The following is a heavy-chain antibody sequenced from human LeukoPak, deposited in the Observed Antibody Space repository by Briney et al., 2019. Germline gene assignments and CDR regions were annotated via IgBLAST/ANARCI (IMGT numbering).Heavy chain of an antibody. D-gene: IGHD3-16*01. CDR3: ARQITFGGVEFDP. Sequence: WIXWVRQMPGKGLEWMGIIYPGDSDARYSPSFQGQVTISVDKSITTAYLQWSSLKASDSAMYYCARQITFGGVEFDPWGQGTLVTVSS. CDR2: IYPGDSDA. J-gene: IGHJ5*02. CDR1: W. V-gene: IGHV5-51*01.